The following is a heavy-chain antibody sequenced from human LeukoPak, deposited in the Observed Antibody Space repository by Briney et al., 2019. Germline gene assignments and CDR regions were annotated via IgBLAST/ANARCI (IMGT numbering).Heavy chain of an antibody. CDR1: GFTFSSYA. J-gene: IGHJ6*02. CDR2: ISGSGGST. Sequence: GGSLRLSCAASGFTFSSYAMSWVRQAPGKGLEWVSAISGSGGSTYYADSVKGRFTISRDNSKNTLYLQMNSLRAEDTAVYYCAKVRTRDGYNYRYYGMDVRGQGTTVTVSS. CDR3: AKVRTRDGYNYRYYGMDV. V-gene: IGHV3-23*01. D-gene: IGHD5-24*01.